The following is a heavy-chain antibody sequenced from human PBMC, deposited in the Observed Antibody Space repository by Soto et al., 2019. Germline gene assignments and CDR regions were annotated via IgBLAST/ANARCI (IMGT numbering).Heavy chain of an antibody. D-gene: IGHD5-18*01. J-gene: IGHJ6*02. CDR2: VSHSGST. V-gene: IGHV4-34*01. Sequence: PSETLSLTCVLYGGSLSGIYWTWVRQPPGKGLEWIGEVSHSGSTNYSPSLESRVTISLDMSNNQFSLKLNSVTAADTAVYYCARGPGYSYGYSVYYYYYGMDVWGQGTTVTVS. CDR3: ARGPGYSYGYSVYYYYYGMDV. CDR1: GGSLSGIY.